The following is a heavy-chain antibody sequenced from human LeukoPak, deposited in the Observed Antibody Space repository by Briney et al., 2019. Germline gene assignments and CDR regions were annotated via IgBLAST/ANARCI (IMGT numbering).Heavy chain of an antibody. CDR1: GFTFSSYS. CDR3: AKARRFLESQEYFDY. Sequence: GGSLRLSCAASGFTFSSYSMNWVRQAPGKGLEWVSAISGSGGSTYYADSVKGRFTISRDNSKNTLYLQMNSLRAEDTAVYYCAKARRFLESQEYFDYWGQGTLVTVSS. CDR2: ISGSGGST. D-gene: IGHD3-3*01. J-gene: IGHJ4*02. V-gene: IGHV3-23*01.